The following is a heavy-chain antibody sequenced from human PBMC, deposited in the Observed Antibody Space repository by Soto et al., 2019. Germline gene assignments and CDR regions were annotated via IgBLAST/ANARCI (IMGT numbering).Heavy chain of an antibody. CDR3: ARDLSVRYCSGGSCYSPYYFDY. V-gene: IGHV1-8*01. J-gene: IGHJ4*02. D-gene: IGHD2-15*01. Sequence: GASVKVSCKASGYTFTSYDINWVRQATGQGLEWMGWMNTNSGNTGYAQKFQGRVTMTRNTSTSTAYMELSSLRSEDTAVYYCARDLSVRYCSGGSCYSPYYFDYWGQGTLVTVSS. CDR1: GYTFTSYD. CDR2: MNTNSGNT.